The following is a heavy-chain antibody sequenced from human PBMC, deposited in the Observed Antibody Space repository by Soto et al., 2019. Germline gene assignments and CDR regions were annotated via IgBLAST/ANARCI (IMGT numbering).Heavy chain of an antibody. J-gene: IGHJ5*02. CDR2: GYYSGST. V-gene: IGHV4-39*01. D-gene: IGHD1-26*01. CDR1: GGSISSSSYY. Sequence: PSETLSLTCTVSGGSISSSSYYWGWIRQTPGKGLEWIGSGYYSGSTYYNPSLKSRVTISVDTSQNQISLKLTSVTAADTAVYYCARHLALRYSTMVFKYWFDHWGQGTSVTVSS. CDR3: ARHLALRYSTMVFKYWFDH.